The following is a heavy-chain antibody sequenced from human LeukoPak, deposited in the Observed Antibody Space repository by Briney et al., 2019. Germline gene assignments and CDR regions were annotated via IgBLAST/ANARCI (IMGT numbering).Heavy chain of an antibody. CDR2: ISSSSSYI. J-gene: IGHJ3*02. CDR3: ARGRKGYSSGLDI. D-gene: IGHD6-19*01. Sequence: GGSLRLSCAASGFTFSSYSMNWVRQAPGKGLEWVSSISSSSSYIYYADSVKGRFTISRDNAKNSLYLQMNSLRAEDTAVYYCARGRKGYSSGLDIWGQGTMVTVSS. V-gene: IGHV3-21*04. CDR1: GFTFSSYS.